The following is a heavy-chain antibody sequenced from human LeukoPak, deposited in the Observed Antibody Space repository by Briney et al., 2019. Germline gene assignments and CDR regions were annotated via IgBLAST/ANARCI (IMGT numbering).Heavy chain of an antibody. CDR1: GFTVSTNS. CDR3: ARRAGAYSHPYDY. D-gene: IGHD4/OR15-4a*01. V-gene: IGHV3-53*01. CDR2: IYSDNT. Sequence: GGSLRLSCTVSGFTVSTNSMSWVRQAPGKGLEWVSFIYSDNTHYSDSVKGRFTISRDNSKNTLYLQMDSLRAEDTAVYYCARRAGAYSHPYDYWGQGTLVTVSS. J-gene: IGHJ4*02.